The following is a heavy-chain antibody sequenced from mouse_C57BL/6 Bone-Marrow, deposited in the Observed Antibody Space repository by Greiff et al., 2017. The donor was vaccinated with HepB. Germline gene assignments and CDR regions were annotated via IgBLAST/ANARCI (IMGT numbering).Heavy chain of an antibody. D-gene: IGHD1-1*01. J-gene: IGHJ1*03. CDR1: GYTFTDYY. Sequence: EVQLQQSGPELVKPGASVKISCKASGYTFTDYYMNWVKQSHGKSLEWIGDINPNNGGTSYNQKFKGKATLTVDKSSSTAYMELRSLTSEDSAVYYCARELRFDVWGTGTTVTVSS. V-gene: IGHV1-26*01. CDR2: INPNNGGT. CDR3: ARELRFDV.